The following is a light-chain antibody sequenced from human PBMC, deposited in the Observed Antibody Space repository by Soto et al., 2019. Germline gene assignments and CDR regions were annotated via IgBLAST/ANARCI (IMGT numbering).Light chain of an antibody. J-gene: IGKJ1*01. CDR2: DAS. CDR1: QGISSF. Sequence: DIQLTQSPSFLSASVGDRVTITCRASQGISSFLAWYQQRPGRTPQLLIYDASTLQSGVPSRFSGSGSGTEFTLTISSLQPEDFATYYCQQFNSYPRTFGQGTKVDI. CDR3: QQFNSYPRT. V-gene: IGKV1-9*01.